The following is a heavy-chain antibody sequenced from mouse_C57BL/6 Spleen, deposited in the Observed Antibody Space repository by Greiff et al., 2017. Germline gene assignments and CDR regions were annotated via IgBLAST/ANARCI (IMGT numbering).Heavy chain of an antibody. CDR1: GFTFSDYG. Sequence: EVHLVESGGGLVQPGGSLKLSCAASGFTFSDYGMAWVRQAPRKGPEWVAFISNLAYSIYYADTVTGRFTISRENAKNTLYLEMSSLRSEDTAMYYCARRGWGAMDYWGQGTSVTVSS. D-gene: IGHD3-3*01. J-gene: IGHJ4*01. CDR3: ARRGWGAMDY. V-gene: IGHV5-15*01. CDR2: ISNLAYSI.